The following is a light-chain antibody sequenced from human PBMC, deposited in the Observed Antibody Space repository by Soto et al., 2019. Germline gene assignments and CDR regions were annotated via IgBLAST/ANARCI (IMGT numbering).Light chain of an antibody. CDR2: AAS. V-gene: IGKV1-39*01. J-gene: IGKJ1*01. CDR1: QSISTY. CDR3: QQSYRTPRT. Sequence: DIQMTQSPSSLSASVGDRVTITCRASQSISTYLNWYQHKPGKAPKLLMHAASSLDRGVPSRFSGSGSGTDFTLTISSLQPEDFATYSCQQSYRTPRTFGQGTKVDI.